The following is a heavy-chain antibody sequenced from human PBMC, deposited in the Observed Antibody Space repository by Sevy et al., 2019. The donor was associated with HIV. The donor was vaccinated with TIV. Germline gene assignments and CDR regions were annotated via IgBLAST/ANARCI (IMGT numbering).Heavy chain of an antibody. CDR3: AVWPGGKTGPHLKIDS. D-gene: IGHD3-9*01. J-gene: IGHJ4*02. V-gene: IGHV3-30*04. Sequence: GGSLRLSCAASGFTFSTYAIHWVRQAPGKGLEWVALISYDGSKIFYIDSVKGRFTVSRDNSRNALYLQMNSLRPEDTAVYYCAVWPGGKTGPHLKIDSWGQGTLVTVSS. CDR2: ISYDGSKI. CDR1: GFTFSTYA.